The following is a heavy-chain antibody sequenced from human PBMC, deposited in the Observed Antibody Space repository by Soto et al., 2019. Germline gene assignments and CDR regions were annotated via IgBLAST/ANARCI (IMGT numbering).Heavy chain of an antibody. V-gene: IGHV1-3*01. J-gene: IGHJ4*02. Sequence: ASVKVSCKASGYTFTNFVIHWVRQAPGQSLEWMGWIIAGNGNTKYSQKFHGRVTITRDTSATTVYMELGSLIPEDTAVYYCARTYYYESSGSMASTFEYWGQGTLVTVSS. D-gene: IGHD3-22*01. CDR1: GYTFTNFV. CDR3: ARTYYYESSGSMASTFEY. CDR2: IIAGNGNT.